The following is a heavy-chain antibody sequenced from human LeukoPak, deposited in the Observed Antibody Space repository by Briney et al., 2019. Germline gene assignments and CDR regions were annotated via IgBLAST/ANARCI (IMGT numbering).Heavy chain of an antibody. J-gene: IGHJ4*02. CDR3: AREASRYSQYYFDY. CDR1: GFTFSSYG. V-gene: IGHV3-33*01. Sequence: GRSLRLSCAASGFTFSSYGMHWVRQAPGKGLEWVAVIWYDGSNKYYADSVKGRFTISRDNSKNTLYLQMNSLRAEDTAVYYCAREASRYSQYYFDYWGQGTLVTVSS. CDR2: IWYDGSNK. D-gene: IGHD6-13*01.